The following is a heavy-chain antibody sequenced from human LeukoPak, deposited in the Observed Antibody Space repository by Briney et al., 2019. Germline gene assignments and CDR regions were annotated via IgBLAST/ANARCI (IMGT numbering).Heavy chain of an antibody. J-gene: IGHJ4*02. CDR1: GFTFSSYS. CDR3: ARDRRYCSSTSCYPYYFDY. Sequence: KAGGSLRLPCAASGFTFSSYSVNWVRQAPGKGLEWVSSISSSSSYIYYADSVKGRFTISRDNAKNSLYLQMNSLRAEDTAVYYCARDRRYCSSTSCYPYYFDYWGQGTLVTVSS. V-gene: IGHV3-21*01. CDR2: ISSSSSYI. D-gene: IGHD2-2*01.